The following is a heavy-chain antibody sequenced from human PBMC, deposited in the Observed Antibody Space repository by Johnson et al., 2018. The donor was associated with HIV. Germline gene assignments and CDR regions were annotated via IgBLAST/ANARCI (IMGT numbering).Heavy chain of an antibody. CDR1: GFTFSHYW. CDR2: MTSDGSST. CDR3: ARGRKTVTTVRPSAFDI. J-gene: IGHJ3*02. D-gene: IGHD4-17*01. Sequence: VQLVESGGGLVQPGGSLTLSCAASGFTFSHYWMHWVRQAPGKGLVWVSRMTSDGSSTTYADSVKGRFTISRDNSKNTLYLQMNSLRAEDTAVYYCARGRKTVTTVRPSAFDIWGQGTMVTVSS. V-gene: IGHV3-74*03.